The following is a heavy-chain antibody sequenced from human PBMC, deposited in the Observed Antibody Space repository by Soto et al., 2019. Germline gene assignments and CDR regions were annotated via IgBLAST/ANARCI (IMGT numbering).Heavy chain of an antibody. D-gene: IGHD3-10*01. CDR3: ARSIGEFHIDY. J-gene: IGHJ4*02. Sequence: SETPSLTCTVSGGSISSGGYYWSWIRQHPGKGLEWIGYIYYSGSTYYNPSLKSRVTISVDTSKNQFSLKLSSVTAADTAVYYCARSIGEFHIDYWGQGTLVTVSS. CDR2: IYYSGST. V-gene: IGHV4-31*02. CDR1: GGSISSGGYY.